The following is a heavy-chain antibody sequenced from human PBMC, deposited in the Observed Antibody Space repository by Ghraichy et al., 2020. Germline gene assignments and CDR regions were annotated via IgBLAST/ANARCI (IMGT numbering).Heavy chain of an antibody. Sequence: ASVKVSCKASGYTFTSYDINWVRQATGQGLEWMGWMNPNSGNTGYAQKFQGRVTMTRKTSISTAYMELSSLRSEDTAVYYCARVRFRELLTLAYMDVWGKGTTVTVSS. CDR1: GYTFTSYD. J-gene: IGHJ6*03. CDR3: ARVRFRELLTLAYMDV. V-gene: IGHV1-8*01. CDR2: MNPNSGNT. D-gene: IGHD3-10*01.